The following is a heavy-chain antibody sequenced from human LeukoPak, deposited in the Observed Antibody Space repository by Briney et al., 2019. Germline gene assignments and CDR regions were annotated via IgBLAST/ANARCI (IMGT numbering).Heavy chain of an antibody. V-gene: IGHV3-23*01. Sequence: PGGSLRLSCAASGFTFSDYAMTWVRQAPGKGLELVSIISGSGSSSDYADSVKGRFTISRDNSKNTVHLDLHSLRGEDTARYYCAKARGRQISSANCYRCSLDYWGQGALVAVSS. CDR2: ISGSGSSS. J-gene: IGHJ4*02. CDR1: GFTFSDYA. CDR3: AKARGRQISSANCYRCSLDY. D-gene: IGHD6-19*01.